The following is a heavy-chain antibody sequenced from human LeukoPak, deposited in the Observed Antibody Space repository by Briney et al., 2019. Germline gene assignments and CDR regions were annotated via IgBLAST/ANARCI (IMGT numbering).Heavy chain of an antibody. CDR1: GGTFSSYA. D-gene: IGHD3-10*01. Sequence: ASVKVSCKASGGTFSSYAISWVRQAPGQGLEWMGWISAYNGNTNYAQKLQGRVTMTTDTSTSTAYMELRSLRSDDTAVYYCARNYGSGSSRFDPWGQGTLVTVSS. CDR2: ISAYNGNT. V-gene: IGHV1-18*01. CDR3: ARNYGSGSSRFDP. J-gene: IGHJ5*02.